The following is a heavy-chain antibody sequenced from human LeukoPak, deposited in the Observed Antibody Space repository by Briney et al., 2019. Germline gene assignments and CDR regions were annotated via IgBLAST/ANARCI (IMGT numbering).Heavy chain of an antibody. CDR2: ISSSSSTI. J-gene: IGHJ6*03. CDR1: GLTFSSYS. D-gene: IGHD6-19*01. Sequence: PGGSLRLSCAASGLTFSSYSMNRVRQAPGKGLEWVSYISSSSSTIYYADSVKGRFTISRDNAKNSLYLQMNSLRAEDTAVYYCARAVAATWDYYYYCMDVWGKGTTVTVSS. CDR3: ARAVAATWDYYYYCMDV. V-gene: IGHV3-48*01.